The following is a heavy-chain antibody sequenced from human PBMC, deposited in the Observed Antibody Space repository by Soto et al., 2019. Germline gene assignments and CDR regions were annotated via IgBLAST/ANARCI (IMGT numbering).Heavy chain of an antibody. CDR2: ISAYNGNT. V-gene: IGHV1-18*01. D-gene: IGHD2-8*01. CDR1: SNTFINFG. CDR3: AREEGYKSSNGVCYYDTFDL. Sequence: QVHLVQSGAEVKKPGASVKVSCRTSSNTFINFGFAWVRQAPGQGLEWMGWISAYNGNTNYAQKFQGRVTMTTDTNTRTAYMEQRSMRSDDTAVYYCAREEGYKSSNGVCYYDTFDLWGQGTMVTVSS. J-gene: IGHJ3*01.